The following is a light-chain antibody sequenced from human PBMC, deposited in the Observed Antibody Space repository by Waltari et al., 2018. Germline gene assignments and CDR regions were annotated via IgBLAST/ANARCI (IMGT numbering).Light chain of an antibody. CDR3: QKYDSVPWT. CDR2: AAS. J-gene: IGKJ1*01. Sequence: DIQMTQSPSSLSASVRDRVPITCRASQDIRNYLAWYQQNPGKVPKLLISAASTLQSGVPSRFSGRESGTDFTLTISSLQPEDVGTYYCQKYDSVPWTFGQGTKVEIK. V-gene: IGKV1-27*01. CDR1: QDIRNY.